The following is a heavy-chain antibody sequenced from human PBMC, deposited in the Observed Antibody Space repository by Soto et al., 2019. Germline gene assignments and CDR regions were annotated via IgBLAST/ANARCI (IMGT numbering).Heavy chain of an antibody. V-gene: IGHV4-59*08. Sequence: SETLSLTCTVSGGSISSYYWSWIRQPPGKGLEWIGYIYYSGSTNYNPSLKSRVTISVDTSKNQFSLKLSSVTAADTAVYYCARVGVKEGAFDIWGQGTMVTVSS. J-gene: IGHJ3*02. CDR3: ARVGVKEGAFDI. CDR2: IYYSGST. CDR1: GGSISSYY.